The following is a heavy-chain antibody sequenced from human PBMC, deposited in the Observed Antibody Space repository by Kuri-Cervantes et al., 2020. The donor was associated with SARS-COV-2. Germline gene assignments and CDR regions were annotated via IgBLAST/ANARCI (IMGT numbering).Heavy chain of an antibody. D-gene: IGHD2-2*01. V-gene: IGHV3-30-3*01. CDR2: ISYDGSYK. Sequence: GESLKISCAASGFTFSSYAMHWVRQAPGKGLEWVAVISYDGSYKYYADSVKGRFTISRDNSKNTLYLQMDSLSAEDTAVYYCAREGSSSSLYYYYYYGMDVWGQGTTVTVSS. J-gene: IGHJ6*02. CDR3: AREGSSSSLYYYYYYGMDV. CDR1: GFTFSSYA.